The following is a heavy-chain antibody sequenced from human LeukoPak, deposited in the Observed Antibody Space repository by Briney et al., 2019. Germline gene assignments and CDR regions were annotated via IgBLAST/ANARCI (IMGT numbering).Heavy chain of an antibody. Sequence: PGGSLRLSCAASGFTFSDYYMSWIRQAPGKGPEWVSYISSGGITIYYADSVKGRYTISRDNAKNSLYLQMNSLRAEDTAVYYCATGYSSGWYWGQGTLVTVSS. CDR2: ISSGGITI. CDR3: ATGYSSGWY. CDR1: GFTFSDYY. J-gene: IGHJ4*02. V-gene: IGHV3-11*01. D-gene: IGHD6-19*01.